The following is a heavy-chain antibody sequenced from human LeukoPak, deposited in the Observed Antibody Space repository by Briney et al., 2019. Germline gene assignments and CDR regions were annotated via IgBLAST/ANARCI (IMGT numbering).Heavy chain of an antibody. J-gene: IGHJ4*02. Sequence: GGPLRLSCAASGFTFSSYEMNWVRQAPGKGLEWVSYISSSGSTIYYADSVKGRFTISRDNAKNSLYLQMNSLRAEDTAVYYCASFLEWPFDYWGQGTLVTVSS. V-gene: IGHV3-48*03. CDR3: ASFLEWPFDY. CDR1: GFTFSSYE. CDR2: ISSSGSTI. D-gene: IGHD3-3*01.